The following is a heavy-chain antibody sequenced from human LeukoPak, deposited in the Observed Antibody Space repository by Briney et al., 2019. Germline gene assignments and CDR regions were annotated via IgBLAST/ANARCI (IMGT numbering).Heavy chain of an antibody. D-gene: IGHD3-3*01. CDR1: GFTFSSYS. Sequence: GGSLRLSCAASGFTFSSYSMNWVRQAPGKGLEWVANIKQDGSEKYYVDSVKGRFTISRDNAKNSLYLQMNSLRAEDTAVYYCAREGYDFWSGYYKSFDYWGQGTLVTVSS. CDR2: IKQDGSEK. J-gene: IGHJ4*02. V-gene: IGHV3-7*01. CDR3: AREGYDFWSGYYKSFDY.